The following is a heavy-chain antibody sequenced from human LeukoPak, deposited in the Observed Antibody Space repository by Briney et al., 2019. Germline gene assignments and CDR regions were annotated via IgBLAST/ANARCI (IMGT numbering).Heavy chain of an antibody. CDR3: ITLIWSSRTSWYADY. Sequence: GGSLRLSCAASGFTFSSYEMNWVRQAPGKGLEWVSYISSSGSTIYLADSVKGRFTISRDNAKSSLYLQMNSLRTEDTAVYYCITLIWSSRTSWYADYWGQGTLVTV. CDR1: GFTFSSYE. D-gene: IGHD2-2*01. V-gene: IGHV3-48*03. CDR2: ISSSGSTI. J-gene: IGHJ4*02.